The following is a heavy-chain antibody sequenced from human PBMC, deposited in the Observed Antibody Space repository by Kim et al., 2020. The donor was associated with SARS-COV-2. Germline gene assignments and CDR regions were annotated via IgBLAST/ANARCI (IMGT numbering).Heavy chain of an antibody. CDR3: AKDRHGSGSFYGFFDTYYYYYGMDV. V-gene: IGHV3-30*18. CDR1: GFTFSSYG. CDR2: ISYDGSNK. D-gene: IGHD3-10*01. Sequence: GGSLRLSCAASGFTFSSYGMHWVRQAPGKGLEWVAVISYDGSNKYYADSVKGRFTISRDNSKNTLYLQMNSLRAEDTAVYYCAKDRHGSGSFYGFFDTYYYYYGMDVWGQGTTVTVSS. J-gene: IGHJ6*02.